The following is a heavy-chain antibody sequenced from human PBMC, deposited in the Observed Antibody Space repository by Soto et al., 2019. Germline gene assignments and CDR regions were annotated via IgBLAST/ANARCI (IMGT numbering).Heavy chain of an antibody. CDR1: GFIFSDYY. D-gene: IGHD6-19*01. CDR2: ISSSGNTI. J-gene: IGHJ5*02. CDR3: ASGDRIVVAGRLNGFDP. V-gene: IGHV3-11*01. Sequence: QVQLVESGGGLVKPGGSLRLSCAASGFIFSDYYMSWIRQAPGKGLEWGSYISSSGNTIYYADSVKGRFTISRNNAKNSRDLRMNSLRAEDTAVYYCASGDRIVVAGRLNGFDPWGQGTLVTVSS.